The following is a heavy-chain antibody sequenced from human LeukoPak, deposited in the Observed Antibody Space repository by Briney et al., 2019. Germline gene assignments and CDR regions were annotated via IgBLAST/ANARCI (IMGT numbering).Heavy chain of an antibody. CDR1: GFTFSSCG. Sequence: GGSLRRSCAASGFTFSSCGFNWVRQAPGTGLEWVSSIGPTGNDRYYADSVRGRFTISRDNAKNSMYLQMDSLRDEDTAVYCCATETIGRHYDYWGQGTLLTVSS. D-gene: IGHD1-14*01. J-gene: IGHJ4*02. CDR2: IGPTGNDR. V-gene: IGHV3-21*01. CDR3: ATETIGRHYDY.